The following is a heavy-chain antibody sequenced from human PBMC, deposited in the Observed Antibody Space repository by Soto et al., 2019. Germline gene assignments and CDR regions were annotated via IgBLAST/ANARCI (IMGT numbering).Heavy chain of an antibody. Sequence: QVQLVQSGAEVKKPVSSVKVSCKASGGTFSSYAISWVRQAPGQGLEWMGGIIPIFGTANYAQKFQGRVTINEDESKSTAYMEVSSLRSEDTAVYYCARRAYCGGDCYYDYWGQGTLVTVSS. CDR2: IIPIFGTA. J-gene: IGHJ4*03. CDR3: ARRAYCGGDCYYDY. D-gene: IGHD2-21*02. V-gene: IGHV1-69*01. CDR1: GGTFSSYA.